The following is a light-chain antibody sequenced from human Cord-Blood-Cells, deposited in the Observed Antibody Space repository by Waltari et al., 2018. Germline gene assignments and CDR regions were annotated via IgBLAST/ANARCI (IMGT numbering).Light chain of an antibody. J-gene: IGLJ3*02. V-gene: IGLV2-14*03. CDR2: DVS. CDR3: SSYTSSSTLV. Sequence: QSALTQPASVSGSPGQSITLSSTGTSSYVGGYNYVSWYQQHPGKAPKLMIYDVSNRPSGVSNRFSGSKSGNTASLTISGLQAEDEADYYCSSYTSSSTLVFGGGTKLTVL. CDR1: SSYVGGYNY.